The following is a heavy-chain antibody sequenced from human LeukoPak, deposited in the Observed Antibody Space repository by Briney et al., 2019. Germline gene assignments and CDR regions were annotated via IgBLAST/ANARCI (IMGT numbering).Heavy chain of an antibody. D-gene: IGHD3-10*01. J-gene: IGHJ4*02. Sequence: GGSLRLSCAASGFTFGSYGMHWVRQAPGKGLEWVAVIWYDGSNKYYADSVKGRFTISRDNSKNTLYLQMNSLRAEDTAVYYCARDSEWFGELLSYFDYWGQGTLVTVPS. CDR3: ARDSEWFGELLSYFDY. CDR2: IWYDGSNK. CDR1: GFTFGSYG. V-gene: IGHV3-33*01.